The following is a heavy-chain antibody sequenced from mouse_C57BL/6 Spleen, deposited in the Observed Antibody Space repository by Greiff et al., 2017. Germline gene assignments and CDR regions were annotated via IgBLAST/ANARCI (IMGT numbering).Heavy chain of an antibody. D-gene: IGHD3-2*02. CDR1: GFSLTSYG. Sequence: VQLVESGPGLVAPSQSLSITCTVSGFSLTSYGVHWVRQPPGKGLEWLVVIWSDGSTTYNSALKSRLSISKDNSKSQVFLKMNSLQTDDTAMYYCARHGTAQATVLYAMDYWGQGTSVTVSS. CDR2: IWSDGST. V-gene: IGHV2-6-1*01. CDR3: ARHGTAQATVLYAMDY. J-gene: IGHJ4*01.